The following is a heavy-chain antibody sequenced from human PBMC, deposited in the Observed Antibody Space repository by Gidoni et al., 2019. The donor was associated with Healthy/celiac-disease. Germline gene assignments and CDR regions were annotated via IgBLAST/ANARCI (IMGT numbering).Heavy chain of an antibody. CDR2: ISYDGSNK. CDR3: AKAHGLFYSKVLGGIGD. J-gene: IGHJ4*02. D-gene: IGHD4-4*01. CDR1: GFPFSSYG. Sequence: QVPLVESGGGVVQPGRSLRPSCAASGFPFSSYGMLWVRQAPGKGLEWVADISYDGSNKYYADSVKGRFTISRDNSKNTLYLQMNSLRAEDTAVYYCAKAHGLFYSKVLGGIGDWGQGTLVTVSS. V-gene: IGHV3-30*18.